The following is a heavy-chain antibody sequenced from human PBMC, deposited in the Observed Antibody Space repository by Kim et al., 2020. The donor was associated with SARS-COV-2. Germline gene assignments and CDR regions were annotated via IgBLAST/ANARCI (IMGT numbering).Heavy chain of an antibody. Sequence: SVKVSCKASGGTFSSYAISWVRQAPGQGLEWMGGIIPIFGTANYAQKFQGRVTITADESTSTAYMELSSLRSEDTAVYYCARDRRGSSSTSYNWFDPWGQGTLVTVSS. V-gene: IGHV1-69*13. D-gene: IGHD2-2*01. CDR3: ARDRRGSSSTSYNWFDP. J-gene: IGHJ5*02. CDR2: IIPIFGTA. CDR1: GGTFSSYA.